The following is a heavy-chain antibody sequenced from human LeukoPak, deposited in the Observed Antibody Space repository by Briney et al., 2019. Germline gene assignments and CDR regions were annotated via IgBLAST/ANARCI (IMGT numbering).Heavy chain of an antibody. CDR2: ISCSSSTI. CDR3: ARAVDTAMALYYFDY. J-gene: IGHJ4*02. CDR1: GFTFSSYS. Sequence: GGSLRLSCAASGFTFSSYSMNWVRQAPGKGLEWVSYISCSSSTIYYADSVKGRFTISRDNAKDSLYLQMNSLRAEDTAVYYCARAVDTAMALYYFDYWGQGTLVTVSS. D-gene: IGHD5-18*01. V-gene: IGHV3-48*01.